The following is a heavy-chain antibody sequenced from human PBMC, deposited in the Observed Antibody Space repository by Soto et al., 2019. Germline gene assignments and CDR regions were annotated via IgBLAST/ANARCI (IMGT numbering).Heavy chain of an antibody. Sequence: QVQLVQSGAEVKKPGSSVKVSCKASGGTFSSYAISWVRQAPGQGLEWMGGIIPIFGTANYAQKFQGRVTITADESTSTAYMELSSLRSEDTAVYYCARDGGYGDYPELGYYGMDVWGQGTTVTVSS. V-gene: IGHV1-69*12. CDR3: ARDGGYGDYPELGYYGMDV. D-gene: IGHD4-17*01. CDR1: GGTFSSYA. J-gene: IGHJ6*02. CDR2: IIPIFGTA.